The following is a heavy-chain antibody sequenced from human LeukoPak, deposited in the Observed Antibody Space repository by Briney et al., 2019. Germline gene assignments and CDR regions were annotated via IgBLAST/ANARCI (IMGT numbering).Heavy chain of an antibody. V-gene: IGHV4-59*01. CDR2: IYYIGST. D-gene: IGHD5-18*01. J-gene: IGHJ4*02. Sequence: PSETLSLTCAVSGGSISSYYWSWIRLPPGKGLEWIGYIYYIGSTNYNPSLKSRVTISVDTSKNQFSLKLSSVTAADTAVYYCATYRGYSYGLDYWGQGTLVTVSS. CDR3: ATYRGYSYGLDY. CDR1: GGSISSYY.